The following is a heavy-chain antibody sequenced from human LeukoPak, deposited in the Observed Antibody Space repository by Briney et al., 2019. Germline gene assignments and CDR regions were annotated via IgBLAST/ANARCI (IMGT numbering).Heavy chain of an antibody. CDR1: GFTFSSYA. V-gene: IGHV3-23*01. D-gene: IGHD2-21*02. CDR2: ISGSGGST. CDR3: ARDLGVTGWFDP. Sequence: GGSLRLSCAASGFTFSSYAMSWVRQAPGKGLEWVSAISGSGGSTYYADSVKGRFTISRDNSKNTLYLQMNSLRAEDTAVYYCARDLGVTGWFDPWGQGTLVTVSS. J-gene: IGHJ5*02.